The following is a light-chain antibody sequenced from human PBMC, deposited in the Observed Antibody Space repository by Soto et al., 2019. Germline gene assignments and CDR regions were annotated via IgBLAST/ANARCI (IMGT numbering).Light chain of an antibody. V-gene: IGKV3-20*01. CDR2: GAS. CDR3: QQFNTYPA. CDR1: QSVSSSY. Sequence: EIVLTQSPGTLSLSPGERATLSCRASQSVSSSYLAWYQQKPGQAPRLLIYGASSRATGIPARFSGSGSGTDFTLTISGLQPDDFATYYCQQFNTYPAFGQGTKVDIK. J-gene: IGKJ1*01.